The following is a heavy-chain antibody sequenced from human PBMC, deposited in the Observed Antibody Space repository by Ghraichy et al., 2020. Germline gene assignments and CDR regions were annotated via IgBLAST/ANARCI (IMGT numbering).Heavy chain of an antibody. V-gene: IGHV1-8*01. CDR1: GYTFTNYD. D-gene: IGHD3-10*01. Sequence: ASVKVSCKASGYTFTNYDINWVRQATGQGLEWMGWMFANSGDTGYAQNFQGRITMTRDTSISTAYMELSSLRSEDTAVYYCARAPHGGWFETFDYWGQGTLVPVSS. CDR2: MFANSGDT. J-gene: IGHJ4*02. CDR3: ARAPHGGWFETFDY.